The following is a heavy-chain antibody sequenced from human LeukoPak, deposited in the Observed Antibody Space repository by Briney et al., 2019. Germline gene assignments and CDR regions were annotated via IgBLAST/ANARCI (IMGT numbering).Heavy chain of an antibody. CDR1: GGSISSGDYY. D-gene: IGHD6-19*01. CDR2: IYYSGST. V-gene: IGHV4-30-4*01. J-gene: IGHJ4*02. CDR3: ARSRGEKGAVAVPFDY. Sequence: SETLSLTCTVSGGSISSGDYYWRWIRQPPGKGLEWIVYIYYSGSTYYNPSLKSRVTRSVDTSKNQFSLKLSSVTGADTGVYYCARSRGEKGAVAVPFDYWGQGTLVTVSS.